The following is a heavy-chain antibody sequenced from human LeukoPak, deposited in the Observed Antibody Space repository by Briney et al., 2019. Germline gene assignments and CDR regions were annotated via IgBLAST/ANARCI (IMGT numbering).Heavy chain of an antibody. V-gene: IGHV3-23*01. CDR1: GVAFSSYA. Sequence: GGSLRLSCAASGVAFSSYAMSWVRQAPGKGLEWVSVISDSGGSTFYADSVKGRFTISRDISKNTLYLQMNSLRAEDTAVYYCVKDTTHYGSGNFDYWGQGTLVTVSS. D-gene: IGHD3-10*01. J-gene: IGHJ4*02. CDR2: ISDSGGST. CDR3: VKDTTHYGSGNFDY.